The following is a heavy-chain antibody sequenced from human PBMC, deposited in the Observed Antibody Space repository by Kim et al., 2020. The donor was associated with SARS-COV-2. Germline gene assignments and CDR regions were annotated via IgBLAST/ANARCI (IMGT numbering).Heavy chain of an antibody. CDR3: SRDRWSRVRWVTCFFD. D-gene: IGHD3-10*02. J-gene: IGHJ2*01. CDR1: GFTFSSGA. Sequence: GGSLRLSCGASGFTFSSGAMHWVRQAPGNGLDWVSVVSYYGSGKYYADSAKGRCTISRDNSKNNLYLQMNTSVAAATALEYYSRDRWSRVRWVTCFFD. V-gene: IGHV3-30-3*01. CDR2: VSYYGSGK.